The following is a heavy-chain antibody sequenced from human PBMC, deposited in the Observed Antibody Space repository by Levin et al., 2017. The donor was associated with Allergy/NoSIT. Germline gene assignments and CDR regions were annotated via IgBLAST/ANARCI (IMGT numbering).Heavy chain of an antibody. V-gene: IGHV3-20*04. J-gene: IGHJ4*02. CDR3: ARTSYSGTYYVGYFDY. CDR2: VNWNGGYT. Sequence: LSLPCAASGFTFDDYGMTWVRQAPGKGLEWVSTVNWNGGYTGYADSVKGRFIISRDNAKNSLYLQMNSLRAEDTAFYYCARTSYSGTYYVGYFDYWGLGTLVTVSS. CDR1: GFTFDDYG. D-gene: IGHD3-10*01.